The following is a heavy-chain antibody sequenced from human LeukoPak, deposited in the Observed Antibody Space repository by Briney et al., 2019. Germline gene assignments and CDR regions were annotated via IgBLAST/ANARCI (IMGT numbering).Heavy chain of an antibody. J-gene: IGHJ3*02. V-gene: IGHV1-69*13. CDR1: GGTFSSYG. CDR3: ARDSYPSDAFDI. CDR2: IIPMSGTP. Sequence: EASVKVSCKASGGTFSSYGISWVRQAPGQGLEWMGGIIPMSGTPIYAQKFQGRVTIIADESTSTASMELSSLRSEDTAVYYCARDSYPSDAFDIWGQGTMVTVSS.